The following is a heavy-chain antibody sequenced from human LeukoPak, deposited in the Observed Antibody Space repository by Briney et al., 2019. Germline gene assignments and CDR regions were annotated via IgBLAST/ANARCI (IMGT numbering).Heavy chain of an antibody. CDR3: AKRXCSGGSCXXXX. CDR1: GFTFSSYA. D-gene: IGHD2-15*01. J-gene: IGHJ4*02. Sequence: GGSLRLSCAASGFTFSSYAMSWVRQAPGKGLEWVSAISGSGGSTYYADSVKGRFTISRDNSKNTLYLQMNSLRAEDTAVYYCAKRXCSGGSCXXXXWGQGXLXTVSS. V-gene: IGHV3-23*01. CDR2: ISGSGGST.